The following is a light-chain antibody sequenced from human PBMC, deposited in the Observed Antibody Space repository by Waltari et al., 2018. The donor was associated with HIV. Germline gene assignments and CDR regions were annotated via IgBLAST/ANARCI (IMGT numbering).Light chain of an antibody. Sequence: AIRMTQSPSSFSASIGDRVTITCRASQDVSHYLAWYQQKPGGAPKLLIYAASTLQSGVPSRFSGSGSGTDFTLTISCLQSDDFATYYCQQYYSYPRTFGQGTKVEIK. CDR1: QDVSHY. CDR3: QQYYSYPRT. V-gene: IGKV1-8*01. CDR2: AAS. J-gene: IGKJ1*01.